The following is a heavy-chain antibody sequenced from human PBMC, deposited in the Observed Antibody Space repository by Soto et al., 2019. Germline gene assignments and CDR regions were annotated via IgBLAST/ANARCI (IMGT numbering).Heavy chain of an antibody. Sequence: PGGSLRLSWAASGFTFSSYAMHWVRQAPGKGLEWVAVISYDGSNKYYADSVKGRFTISRDNSKNTLYLQMNSLRAEDTAVYYCARVLSRRDLPFDYWGQGTLVTVSS. J-gene: IGHJ4*02. CDR3: ARVLSRRDLPFDY. V-gene: IGHV3-30-3*01. D-gene: IGHD2-2*01. CDR2: ISYDGSNK. CDR1: GFTFSSYA.